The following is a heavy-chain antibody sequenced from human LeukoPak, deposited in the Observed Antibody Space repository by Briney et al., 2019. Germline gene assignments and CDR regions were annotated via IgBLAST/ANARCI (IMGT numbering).Heavy chain of an antibody. V-gene: IGHV1-46*01. CDR3: ASKRGDGYNK. CDR1: GYTFTSYY. J-gene: IGHJ4*02. Sequence: GASVKVSCKASGYTFTSYYMHWVRQAPGQGLEWMGIINPSGGSTSYAQKFQGRVTITADKSTSTAYMELSSLRSEDTAVYYCASKRGDGYNKWGQGTLVTVSS. CDR2: INPSGGST. D-gene: IGHD5-24*01.